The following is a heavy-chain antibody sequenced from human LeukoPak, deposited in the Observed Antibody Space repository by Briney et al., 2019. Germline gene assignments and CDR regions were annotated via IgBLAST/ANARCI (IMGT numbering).Heavy chain of an antibody. V-gene: IGHV3-48*02. CDR2: ISSSSSTI. CDR3: ARECETMVRGVIIIAFDI. Sequence: PGGSLRLSCAASGFTFSSYSMNWVRQAPGKGLEWVSYISSSSSTIYYADSVKGRFTISRDNAKNSLYLQMNSLRDEDTAVYYCARECETMVRGVIIIAFDIWGQGTMVTVSS. CDR1: GFTFSSYS. D-gene: IGHD3-10*01. J-gene: IGHJ3*02.